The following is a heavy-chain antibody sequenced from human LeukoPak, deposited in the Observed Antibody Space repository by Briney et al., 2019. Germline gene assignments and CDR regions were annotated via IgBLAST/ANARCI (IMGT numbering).Heavy chain of an antibody. V-gene: IGHV3-23*01. CDR2: ISGSGGST. D-gene: IGHD3-3*01. J-gene: IGHJ4*02. Sequence: QPGGSLRLSCAASGFTFSSYAMSWVRQAPGKGLEWVSAISGSGGSTYYADSVKGRFTISRDSSKSTLYLQMNSLRAEDTAVYYFARITTSRLFIFHSWGQGTLVTVSS. CDR1: GFTFSSYA. CDR3: ARITTSRLFIFHS.